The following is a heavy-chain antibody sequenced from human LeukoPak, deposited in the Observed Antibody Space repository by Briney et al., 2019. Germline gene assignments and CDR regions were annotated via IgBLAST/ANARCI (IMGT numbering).Heavy chain of an antibody. V-gene: IGHV4-39*07. D-gene: IGHD3-10*01. CDR2: IYYSGST. J-gene: IGHJ5*02. CDR1: GGSINSDGYY. CDR3: AKVGRFGEFNWFDP. Sequence: SETLSLTCTVSGGSINSDGYYWGWIRQPPGKGLEWIGNIYYSGSTYYSPSLKSRVTISVDTSKNHFSLKLNSVTAADTAVYYCAKVGRFGEFNWFDPWGQGTLVTVSS.